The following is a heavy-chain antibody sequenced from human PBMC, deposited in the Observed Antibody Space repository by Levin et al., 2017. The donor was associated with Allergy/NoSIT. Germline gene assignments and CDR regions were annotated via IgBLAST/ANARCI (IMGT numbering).Heavy chain of an antibody. J-gene: IGHJ3*01. D-gene: IGHD1-14*01. CDR2: ITGTGGNT. Sequence: GESLKISCEASGFNFGDFAMAWVRQAPGKGLEWVAVITGTGGNTYYGDSVKGRFTVSRHNSKNTRYLELSSLRAEDTAIYYCAKKQGGTTGFSFDVWGQGTMVTVSS. CDR3: AKKQGGTTGFSFDV. CDR1: GFNFGDFA. V-gene: IGHV3-23*01.